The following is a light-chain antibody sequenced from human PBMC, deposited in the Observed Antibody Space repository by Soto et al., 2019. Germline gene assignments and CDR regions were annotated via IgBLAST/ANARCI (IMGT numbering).Light chain of an antibody. CDR1: SSNIGAGYE. J-gene: IGLJ3*02. V-gene: IGLV1-40*01. CDR2: GNS. CDR3: QSFDSSLSGWV. Sequence: QSVLTQPPSVSGAPGQRVTISCTGSSSNIGAGYEVHWYQQLPGTAPKLLIYGNSNRPSGVPDRFSGSKSGTSASLAITGLQAEDEADYYCQSFDSSLSGWVFGGGTKLTV.